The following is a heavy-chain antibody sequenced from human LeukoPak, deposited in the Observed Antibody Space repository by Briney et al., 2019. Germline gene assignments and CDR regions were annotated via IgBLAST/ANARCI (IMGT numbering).Heavy chain of an antibody. CDR1: GFTFSDYY. J-gene: IGHJ4*02. D-gene: IGHD4-17*01. Sequence: GGSLRLSCAASGFTFSDYYMSWIRQAPGKGLEWVSYISSSGSTIYYADSVKGRFTISRDNSKNTLYLQMNSLRAEDTAVYYCAKALTTVTWYYFDYWGQGTLVTVSS. V-gene: IGHV3-11*01. CDR3: AKALTTVTWYYFDY. CDR2: ISSSGSTI.